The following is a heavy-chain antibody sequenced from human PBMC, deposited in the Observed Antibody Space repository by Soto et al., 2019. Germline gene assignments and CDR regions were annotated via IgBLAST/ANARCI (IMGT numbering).Heavy chain of an antibody. V-gene: IGHV3-53*02. J-gene: IGHJ6*02. CDR3: ARHYSAMGV. Sequence: EVQLVETGGDLIQPGGSLRLSCAASGFTVSSDSMTWVRQAPGKGLEWISIIYSDNNTDYADSVKGRFSISRDTPKNILYLQMNSLRAEDTADYYCARHYSAMGVWGQGTRVTVPS. CDR1: GFTVSSDS. CDR2: IYSDNNT.